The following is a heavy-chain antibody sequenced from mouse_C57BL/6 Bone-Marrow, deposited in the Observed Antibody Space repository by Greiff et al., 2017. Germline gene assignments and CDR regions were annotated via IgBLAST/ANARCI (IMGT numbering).Heavy chain of an antibody. CDR2: ISDGGSYT. Sequence: EVMFVESGGGLVKPGGSLKLSCAASGFTFSSYAMSWVRQTPEKRLEWVATISDGGSYTYYPDNVKGRFTISRDNAKNNLYLQMSHLKSEDTAMYYCARLDYYAMDYWGQGTSVTVSS. J-gene: IGHJ4*01. V-gene: IGHV5-4*03. CDR1: GFTFSSYA. CDR3: ARLDYYAMDY.